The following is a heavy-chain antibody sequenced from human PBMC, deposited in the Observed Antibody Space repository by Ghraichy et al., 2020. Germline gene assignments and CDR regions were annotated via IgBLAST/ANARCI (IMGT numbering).Heavy chain of an antibody. Sequence: SQTLSLTCTVSGGSVSSSYYYWGWIRQPPGKGLEWIASIYYSGNTYSNPSLKRRVTMSVDTSKNQFSLNLSSVTAADTAVYYCARHSRPNTMLQGGADYWGPGTLVTVSS. CDR3: ARHSRPNTMLQGGADY. CDR2: IYYSGNT. D-gene: IGHD3-10*01. J-gene: IGHJ4*02. V-gene: IGHV4-39*01. CDR1: GGSVSSSYYY.